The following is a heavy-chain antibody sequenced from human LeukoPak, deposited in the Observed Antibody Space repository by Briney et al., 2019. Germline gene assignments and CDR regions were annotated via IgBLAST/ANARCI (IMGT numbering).Heavy chain of an antibody. D-gene: IGHD3-22*01. V-gene: IGHV3-7*01. Sequence: RGSLRLSCAASGFTFSRQWMSWVRQAPGKGLEGVANIKKDGSEKYYVDSVRGRFTISRDNAKTSLYLQMNSLRAEDTAVYYCARDKAMYYYDSSGYTDYWGQGSLVTVSS. CDR3: ARDKAMYYYDSSGYTDY. J-gene: IGHJ4*02. CDR1: GFTFSRQW. CDR2: IKKDGSEK.